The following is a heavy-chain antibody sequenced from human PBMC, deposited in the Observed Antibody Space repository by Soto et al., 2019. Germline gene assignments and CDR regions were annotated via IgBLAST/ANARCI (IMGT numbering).Heavy chain of an antibody. Sequence: ASVKVSCKASGYTFTSYGISWVRQAPGQGLEWMGWISAYNGNTNYAQKLQGRVTMTTDTSTSTAYMELRSLRSDDTAVYYCARDGTYYDILTGYYIGYYYYGMDVWGQGTTVTVSS. J-gene: IGHJ6*02. D-gene: IGHD3-9*01. V-gene: IGHV1-18*01. CDR1: GYTFTSYG. CDR2: ISAYNGNT. CDR3: ARDGTYYDILTGYYIGYYYYGMDV.